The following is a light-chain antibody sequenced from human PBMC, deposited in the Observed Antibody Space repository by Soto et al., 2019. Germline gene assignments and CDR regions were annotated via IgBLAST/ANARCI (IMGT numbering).Light chain of an antibody. CDR2: VTS. V-gene: IGKV3-20*01. Sequence: EIVLTQSPGTLSLSPGERATLSCRASQSVSSSYLAWYQQKPGQAPRLLIYVTSSRATGIPDRFSGRGSGTDFTFTISRLEPEDFAVYYCQQYGSSPLTFGQGTKV. J-gene: IGKJ1*01. CDR1: QSVSSSY. CDR3: QQYGSSPLT.